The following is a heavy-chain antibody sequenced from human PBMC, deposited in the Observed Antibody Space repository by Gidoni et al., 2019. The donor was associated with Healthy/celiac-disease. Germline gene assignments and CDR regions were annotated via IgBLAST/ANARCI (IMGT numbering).Heavy chain of an antibody. V-gene: IGHV3-7*04. CDR2: IKQDGREK. Sequence: EVQLVESGGGLVQPGGSLRLSCAASGFTFSSYWLNWVRQAPGKGLEWVANIKQDGREKYYVDSVKGRFTISRDNAKNSLNLQMNSLRAEDTAVYYCARDWGASVAAIRDGAFDIWGQGTMVTVSS. D-gene: IGHD5-12*01. CDR1: GFTFSSYW. J-gene: IGHJ3*02. CDR3: ARDWGASVAAIRDGAFDI.